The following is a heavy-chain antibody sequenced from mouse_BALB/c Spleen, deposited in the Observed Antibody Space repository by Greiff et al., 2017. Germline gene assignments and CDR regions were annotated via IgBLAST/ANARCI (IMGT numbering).Heavy chain of an antibody. D-gene: IGHD2-4*01. CDR1: GYTFSSYN. CDR2: IYPGNGGT. J-gene: IGHJ2*01. CDR3: ARRGDYDGYYFDY. V-gene: IGHV1-12*01. Sequence: VQLQQSGAELVRSGASVKMFCKASGYTFSSYNMHWGKQTPGQGPEWIGNIYPGNGGTNYNQKFKGKATFTADTSSSTDYMQISSLTSEDSAVYFCARRGDYDGYYFDYWGQGTTLTVSS.